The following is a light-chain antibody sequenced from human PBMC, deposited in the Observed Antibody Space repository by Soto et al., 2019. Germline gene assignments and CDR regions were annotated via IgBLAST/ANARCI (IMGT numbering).Light chain of an antibody. J-gene: IGKJ1*01. CDR1: QSVSSAY. Sequence: EIVLTQSPGTLSLSPGERATLSCRASQSVSSAYLAWYQQKLGQAPRLLIYGSSNRATGIPDRFSGSGSGTGFTLTISRLEPEDFAVYYCQQYGSSRWTFGQGTKVEIK. V-gene: IGKV3-20*01. CDR2: GSS. CDR3: QQYGSSRWT.